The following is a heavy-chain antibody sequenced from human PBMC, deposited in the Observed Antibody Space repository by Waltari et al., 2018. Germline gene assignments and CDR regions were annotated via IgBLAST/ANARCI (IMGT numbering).Heavy chain of an antibody. Sequence: QVQLVQSGGGVVQSEKSLRLSCAASGFTFSTYSLHWVRQAPGKGLEWVAVISFDGSITNYADSVKGRFSISKDDSKNTLYLQMNSLRPEDTAVYYCARAGGGSWLHEDAFDVWGQGTMVTVSS. CDR2: ISFDGSIT. D-gene: IGHD2-15*01. CDR1: GFTFSTYS. V-gene: IGHV3-30-3*01. CDR3: ARAGGGSWLHEDAFDV. J-gene: IGHJ3*01.